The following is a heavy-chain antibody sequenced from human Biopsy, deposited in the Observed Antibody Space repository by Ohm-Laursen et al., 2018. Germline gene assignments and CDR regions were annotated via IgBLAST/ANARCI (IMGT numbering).Heavy chain of an antibody. J-gene: IGHJ6*02. CDR1: GGSFSDYY. D-gene: IGHD5-12*01. CDR3: ARGSGYFKLDV. Sequence: SDTLSLTCPVYGGSFSDYYWTWIRQPPGKGLEWIGEINQSGSTKYNPSLKRRATLSADSSNSQFSLRLTSVTAADTAIYYCARGSGYFKLDVWGQGTTVTVSS. V-gene: IGHV4-34*01. CDR2: INQSGST.